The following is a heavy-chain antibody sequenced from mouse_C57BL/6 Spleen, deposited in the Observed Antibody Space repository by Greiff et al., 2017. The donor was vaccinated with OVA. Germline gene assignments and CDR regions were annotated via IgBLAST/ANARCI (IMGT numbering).Heavy chain of an antibody. CDR3: ARRDDYDGGDAMDY. V-gene: IGHV1-50*01. Sequence: QVQLQQSGAELVKPGASVKLSCKASGYTFTSYWMQWVKQRPGQGLEWIGEIDPSDSYTNSNQKFKGKATLTVDTSSSTAYMQLSSLTSEDSAVYYCARRDDYDGGDAMDYWGQGTSVTVSS. J-gene: IGHJ4*01. CDR1: GYTFTSYW. D-gene: IGHD2-4*01. CDR2: IDPSDSYT.